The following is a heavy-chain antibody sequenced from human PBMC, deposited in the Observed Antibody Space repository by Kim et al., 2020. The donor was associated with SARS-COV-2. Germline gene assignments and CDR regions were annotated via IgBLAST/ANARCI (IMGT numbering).Heavy chain of an antibody. CDR3: VKVLNIVVVPDAFDI. CDR2: ISSNGGST. D-gene: IGHD2-21*01. Sequence: GGSLRLSCSASGFTFSSYAMHWVRQAPGKGLEYVSAISSNGGSTYYADSVKGRFTISRDNSKNTLYLQMSSLRAEDTAVYYCVKVLNIVVVPDAFDIWGQGTMVTASS. CDR1: GFTFSSYA. J-gene: IGHJ3*02. V-gene: IGHV3-64*03.